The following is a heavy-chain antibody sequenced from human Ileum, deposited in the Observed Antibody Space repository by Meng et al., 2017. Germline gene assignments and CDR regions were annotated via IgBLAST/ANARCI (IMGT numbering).Heavy chain of an antibody. J-gene: IGHJ5*02. CDR3: AKSVNFDAGGYYP. V-gene: IGHV3-66*01. CDR1: GFTVSVNY. Sequence: VQLVESGGGWVQPGGSWRLACAASGFTVSVNYMSWVRQAPGKGLEWVSCIYVDGRTYYADSVKGRFTIFRDSSKNTLYLQMNSLRAEDTAVYYCAKSVNFDAGGYYPWGQGTLVTVSS. CDR2: IYVDGRT. D-gene: IGHD3-22*01.